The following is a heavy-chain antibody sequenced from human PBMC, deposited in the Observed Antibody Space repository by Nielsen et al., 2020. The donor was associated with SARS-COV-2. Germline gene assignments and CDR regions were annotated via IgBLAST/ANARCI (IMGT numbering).Heavy chain of an antibody. CDR2: ISWNSGSI. D-gene: IGHD3-10*01. Sequence: GGSLRLSCAASGFTFGDYAMHWVRQAPGKGLEWVSGISWNSGSIGYADSVKGRFTISRDNAKNSLYLQMNSLRAEDTALYYCAKLGSGSYPFDYWGQGTLVTVSS. CDR1: GFTFGDYA. J-gene: IGHJ4*02. CDR3: AKLGSGSYPFDY. V-gene: IGHV3-9*01.